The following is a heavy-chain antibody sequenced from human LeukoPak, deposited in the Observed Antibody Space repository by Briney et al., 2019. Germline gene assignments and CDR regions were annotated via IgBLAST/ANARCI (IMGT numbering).Heavy chain of an antibody. J-gene: IGHJ5*02. CDR2: ISSNGGST. CDR3: ARSKFHCGGDCYTAGWFDP. CDR1: GFTFSSYA. Sequence: AGGSLRLSCAASGFTFSSYAMHWVRQAPGKGLEYVSAISSNGGSTYYANSVKGRFTISRDNSKNTLYLQMGSLRAEDMAVYYCARSKFHCGGDCYTAGWFDPWGQGTLVTVSS. D-gene: IGHD2-21*02. V-gene: IGHV3-64*01.